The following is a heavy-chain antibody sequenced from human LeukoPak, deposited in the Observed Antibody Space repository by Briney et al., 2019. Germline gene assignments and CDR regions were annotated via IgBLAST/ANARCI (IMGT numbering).Heavy chain of an antibody. Sequence: PGGSLRLSCGASGFTFSSYWMHWVRQAPGKGLEWVSVIYSGGSTQYADSVKGRFTISRDSSKNTLYLQMNSLRAEDTAVYYCARDSSSSWSLSNYYYYYMDVWGKGTTVTVSS. V-gene: IGHV3-66*01. CDR2: IYSGGST. CDR1: GFTFSSYW. D-gene: IGHD6-13*01. J-gene: IGHJ6*03. CDR3: ARDSSSSWSLSNYYYYYMDV.